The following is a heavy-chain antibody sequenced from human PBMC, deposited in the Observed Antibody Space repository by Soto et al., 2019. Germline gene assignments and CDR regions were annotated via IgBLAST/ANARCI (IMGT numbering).Heavy chain of an antibody. J-gene: IGHJ4*02. Sequence: ESGGGVVQPGRSLRLSCAASGFTFSSYGMHWVRQAPGKGLEWVAVISYDGSNKYYADSVKGRFTISRDNSKNTLYLQMNSLRAEDTAVYYCAKDLFSGDYRGNWGQGTLVTVSS. CDR2: ISYDGSNK. CDR3: AKDLFSGDYRGN. V-gene: IGHV3-30*18. D-gene: IGHD4-17*01. CDR1: GFTFSSYG.